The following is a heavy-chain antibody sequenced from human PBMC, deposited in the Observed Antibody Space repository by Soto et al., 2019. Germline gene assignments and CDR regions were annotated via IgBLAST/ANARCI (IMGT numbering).Heavy chain of an antibody. V-gene: IGHV4-4*07. J-gene: IGHJ6*02. Sequence: SETLSLTCSVSGVSITSYYWSWIRQSAGGGLEWMGRINTDGLSTYSPSFKSRLTMSLDTSKNQVSLRLISVTAADTAVYFCARVPVAVAATEDYYGLDVSGQVTTVTVSS. CDR2: INTDGLS. CDR3: ARVPVAVAATEDYYGLDV. D-gene: IGHD2-15*01. CDR1: GVSITSYY.